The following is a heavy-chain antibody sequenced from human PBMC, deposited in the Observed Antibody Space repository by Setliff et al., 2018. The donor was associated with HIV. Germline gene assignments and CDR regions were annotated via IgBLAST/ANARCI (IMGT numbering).Heavy chain of an antibody. J-gene: IGHJ5*02. CDR2: IDDSGSI. CDR3: AGVLSSGYYDGP. CDR1: TESLTRYD. V-gene: IGHV4-34*01. D-gene: IGHD3-22*01. Sequence: KPSETLSLTCAVYTESLTRYDWAWIRQSPEKGLEWIGEIDDSGSIIYNPSLQSRVTISADTSKNQFSLKLRSVTAADTAVYYCAGVLSSGYYDGPWGQGTLVTVSS.